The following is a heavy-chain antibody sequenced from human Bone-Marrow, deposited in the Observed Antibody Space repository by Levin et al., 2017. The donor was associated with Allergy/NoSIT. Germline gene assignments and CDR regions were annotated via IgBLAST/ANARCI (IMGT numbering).Heavy chain of an antibody. V-gene: IGHV4-61*02. J-gene: IGHJ1*01. D-gene: IGHD5-18*01. CDR2: IYTSGST. CDR3: ARGSGQLWFAEYFQH. CDR1: GGSISSGSYY. Sequence: SETLSLTCTVSGGSISSGSYYWSWIRQPAGTGLEWIGRIYTSGSTNYNPSLKSRVTISVDTSKNQFSLKLSSVTAADTAVYYCARGSGQLWFAEYFQHWGQGTLVTVSS.